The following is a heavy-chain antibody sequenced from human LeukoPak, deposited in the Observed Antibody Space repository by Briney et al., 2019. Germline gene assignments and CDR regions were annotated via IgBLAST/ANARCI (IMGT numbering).Heavy chain of an antibody. J-gene: IGHJ4*02. V-gene: IGHV4-39*07. CDR2: IYYSGST. D-gene: IGHD3-16*02. CDR3: ARGKSTYYDYVWGSYRVDYFDY. Sequence: SETLSLTCTVSGGSISSSSYYWGWIRQPPGKGLEWIGSIYYSGSTYYNPSLKSRVTISVDTSKNQFSLKLSSVTAADTAVYYCARGKSTYYDYVWGSYRVDYFDYWGQGTLVTVSS. CDR1: GGSISSSSYY.